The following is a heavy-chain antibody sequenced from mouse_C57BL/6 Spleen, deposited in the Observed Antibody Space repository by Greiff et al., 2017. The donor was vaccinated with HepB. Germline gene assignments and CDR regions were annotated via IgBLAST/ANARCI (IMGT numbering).Heavy chain of an antibody. J-gene: IGHJ2*01. D-gene: IGHD1-1*01. V-gene: IGHV2-3*01. CDR2: IWGDGST. CDR1: GFSFTSYG. CDR3: ARGDGSSYEGYFDY. Sequence: VMLVESGPGLVAPSQSLSITCTVSGFSFTSYGVSWVRQPPGKGLEWLGVIWGDGSTNYHSAIISRLSISKDNSKSQAFLKLNSLQTADTATYYCARGDGSSYEGYFDYWGQGTTLTVSS.